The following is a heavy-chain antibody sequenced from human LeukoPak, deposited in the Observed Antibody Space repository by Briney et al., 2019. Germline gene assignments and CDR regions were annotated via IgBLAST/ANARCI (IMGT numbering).Heavy chain of an antibody. V-gene: IGHV4-61*02. Sequence: SQTLSLTCTVSGGSISSGSYYWSWIRQPAGKGLEWIGRIYTSGSTNYNPSLKSRVTISVDTSKNQFSLKLSSVAAADTAVYYCAREATQLWLPIGNFDYWGQGTLVTVSS. J-gene: IGHJ4*02. CDR2: IYTSGST. CDR3: AREATQLWLPIGNFDY. D-gene: IGHD5-18*01. CDR1: GGSISSGSYY.